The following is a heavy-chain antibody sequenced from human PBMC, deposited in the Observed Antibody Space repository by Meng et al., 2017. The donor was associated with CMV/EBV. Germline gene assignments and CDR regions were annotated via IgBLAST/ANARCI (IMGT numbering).Heavy chain of an antibody. Sequence: VQLVQSGAEVKKPGASVKVSCKASGHTFADYYINWVRQAPGQGLEWMGWINPNSGGTNYAQKFQGRVTMTRDTTDSIVYMEVTNLRSEDTAVYYCARDYSGIAARPGFDPWGQGTLVTVSS. CDR1: GHTFADYY. CDR2: INPNSGGT. CDR3: ARDYSGIAARPGFDP. J-gene: IGHJ5*02. D-gene: IGHD6-6*01. V-gene: IGHV1-2*02.